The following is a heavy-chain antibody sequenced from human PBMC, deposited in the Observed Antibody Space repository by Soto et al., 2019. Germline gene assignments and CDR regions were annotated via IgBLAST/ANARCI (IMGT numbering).Heavy chain of an antibody. J-gene: IGHJ4*02. CDR3: ARDPRYYYDSSGYPDY. D-gene: IGHD3-22*01. Sequence: GSLRLSCAASGFTFSSYGMHWVRQAPGKGLEWVAVIWYDGSNKYYADSVKGRFTISRDNSKNTLYLQMNSLRAEDTAVYYCARDPRYYYDSSGYPDYWGQGTLVTVSS. V-gene: IGHV3-33*01. CDR2: IWYDGSNK. CDR1: GFTFSSYG.